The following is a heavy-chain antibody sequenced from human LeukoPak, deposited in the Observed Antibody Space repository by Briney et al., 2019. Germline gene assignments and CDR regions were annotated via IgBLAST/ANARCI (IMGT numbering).Heavy chain of an antibody. CDR2: ISSSSSYI. Sequence: GGSLRLSRGASGFTFSSYSMNWVRQAPGKGLEWVSSISSSSSYIYYADSVKGRFTISRDNAKNSLYLQMNSLRAEDTAVYYCASHPNAAAGLYYYYYMDVWGKGTTVTVSS. D-gene: IGHD6-13*01. CDR3: ASHPNAAAGLYYYYYMDV. J-gene: IGHJ6*03. CDR1: GFTFSSYS. V-gene: IGHV3-21*01.